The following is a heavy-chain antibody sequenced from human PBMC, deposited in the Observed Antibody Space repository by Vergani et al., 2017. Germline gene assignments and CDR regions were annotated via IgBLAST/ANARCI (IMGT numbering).Heavy chain of an antibody. Sequence: QVQLVPSGAEVKTPGASVKVSCKASGYTFTSYGISWVRQAPGQGLEWMGWISAYNGNTNYAQKLQGRVTMTTDTSTSTAYMELRSLRSDDTAVYYCARWGYCSSTSCYTADYYYYYGMDVWGQGTTVTVSS. J-gene: IGHJ6*02. CDR1: GYTFTSYG. D-gene: IGHD2-2*02. CDR3: ARWGYCSSTSCYTADYYYYYGMDV. CDR2: ISAYNGNT. V-gene: IGHV1-18*01.